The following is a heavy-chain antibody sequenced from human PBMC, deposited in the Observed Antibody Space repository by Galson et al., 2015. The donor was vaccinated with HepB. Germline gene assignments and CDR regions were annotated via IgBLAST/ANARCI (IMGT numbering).Heavy chain of an antibody. J-gene: IGHJ5*02. CDR3: ARREFHCSGGSCFGPNRFDP. D-gene: IGHD2-15*01. V-gene: IGHV1-18*01. CDR1: GYTFTSYD. Sequence: SVKVSCKASGYTFTSYDINWVRQAPGQGLEWMGWISAYNGNTNYAQKLQGRVTMTTDTSTSTAYMELRSLRSDDTAVYYCARREFHCSGGSCFGPNRFDPWGQGTLVTVSS. CDR2: ISAYNGNT.